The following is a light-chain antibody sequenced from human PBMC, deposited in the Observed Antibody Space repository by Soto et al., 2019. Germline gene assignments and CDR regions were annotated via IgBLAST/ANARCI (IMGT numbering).Light chain of an antibody. CDR1: QSVSSSY. CDR3: QQYGSSPWT. J-gene: IGKJ1*01. CDR2: GAS. Sequence: EIVLTQSPGTLSLSPWERATLSCRASQSVSSSYLAWYQQKPGQAPRLLIYGASSRATGIPDRFSGSGSGTDFTLTISRLEPEGFAVYYCQQYGSSPWTFGQGTKVEIK. V-gene: IGKV3-20*01.